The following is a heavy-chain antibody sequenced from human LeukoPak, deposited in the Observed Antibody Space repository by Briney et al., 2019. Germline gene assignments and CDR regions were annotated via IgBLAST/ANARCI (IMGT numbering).Heavy chain of an antibody. CDR2: INPNSGGT. CDR1: GYTFTGYY. V-gene: IGHV1-2*02. Sequence: GASVKVSCKASGYTFTGYYMHWVRQAPGQGLEWMGWINPNSGGTNYAQKFQGRVTMTRDTSISTAYMELSRLRSDDTAVYYCARHYRSSTSCYTEAFDIWGQGTMVTVSS. D-gene: IGHD2-2*02. J-gene: IGHJ3*02. CDR3: ARHYRSSTSCYTEAFDI.